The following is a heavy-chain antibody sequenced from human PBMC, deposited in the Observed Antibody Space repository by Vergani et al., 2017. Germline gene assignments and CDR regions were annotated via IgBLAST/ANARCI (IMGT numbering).Heavy chain of an antibody. D-gene: IGHD2-15*01. CDR2: LSAYNGNT. Sequence: QVQLVQSGAEVKKPGASVKVSCKASGYTFTSYGISWVRQAPGQGLEWMGWLSAYNGNTNYAQKLQGRVTMTTDTSTSTAYMELRSLRSDDTAVYYCAGEGYCSGGSCSGGWFDPWGQGTLVTVSS. CDR1: GYTFTSYG. V-gene: IGHV1-18*01. CDR3: AGEGYCSGGSCSGGWFDP. J-gene: IGHJ5*02.